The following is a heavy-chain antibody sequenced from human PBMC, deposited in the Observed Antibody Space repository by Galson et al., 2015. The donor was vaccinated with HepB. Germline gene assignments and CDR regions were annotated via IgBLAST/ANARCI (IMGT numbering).Heavy chain of an antibody. V-gene: IGHV3-7*03. CDR1: GSTFSSYW. CDR3: ARDRVSVIVPAPLDY. CDR2: IKQDGSEK. D-gene: IGHD2/OR15-2a*01. J-gene: IGHJ4*02. Sequence: SLRLSCAASGSTFSSYWMSWVRQAPGQGLEWVANIKQDGSEKYYVDSVKGRFTISRDNAKNSLYLQMNSLRAEDTAVYYCARDRVSVIVPAPLDYWGQGTLVTVSS.